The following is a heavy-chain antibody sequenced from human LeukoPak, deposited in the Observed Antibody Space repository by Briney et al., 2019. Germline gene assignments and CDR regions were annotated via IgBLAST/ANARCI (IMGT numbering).Heavy chain of an antibody. CDR3: ARVYSTNYYGSGDRPFLFDY. Sequence: ASVKVSCKASGYTFTSYGFSWVRQAPGQGLEWMGWISTYYGNTNHAQKLQDRVTMTTDTSTSTAYMELTSLRSDDTAVYYCARVYSTNYYGSGDRPFLFDYWGQETVVTVSS. D-gene: IGHD3-10*01. CDR1: GYTFTSYG. CDR2: ISTYYGNT. J-gene: IGHJ4*02. V-gene: IGHV1-18*01.